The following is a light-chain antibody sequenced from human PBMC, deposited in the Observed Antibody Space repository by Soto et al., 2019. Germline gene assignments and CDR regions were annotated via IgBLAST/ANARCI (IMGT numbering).Light chain of an antibody. V-gene: IGKV3-15*01. CDR3: QQYNNWRS. CDR2: DAS. J-gene: IGKJ1*01. Sequence: EIVMTQFPATLSVSPGERATLSCRASQSVNNNLAWYQQRPGQAPRLLIYDASTRATGVPARFSGSGSGTDFTLTISSLQSEDFAVYHRQQYNNWRSFGQGTKVDIK. CDR1: QSVNNN.